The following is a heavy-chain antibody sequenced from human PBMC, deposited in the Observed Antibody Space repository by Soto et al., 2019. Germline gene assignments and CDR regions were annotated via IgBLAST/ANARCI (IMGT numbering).Heavy chain of an antibody. CDR1: GYNFSNYA. CDR2: ISAYNGNT. V-gene: IGHV1-18*01. D-gene: IGHD3-22*01. J-gene: IGHJ4*02. Sequence: QIQLVQSGAEVRKPGASVKVSCKASGYNFSNYAITWVRQAPGQGLEWMGWISAYNGNTNYAQKLQDRLTMTTDTFTNTAYMDLSSLRSDDTAIYYCTRDARGDHDSSDYNPPFFDYWGQGALVTVSS. CDR3: TRDARGDHDSSDYNPPFFDY.